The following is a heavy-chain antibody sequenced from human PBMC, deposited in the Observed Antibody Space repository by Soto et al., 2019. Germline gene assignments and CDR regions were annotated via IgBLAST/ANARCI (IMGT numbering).Heavy chain of an antibody. Sequence: QVQLVESGGGLVPPGGSLRLSCAGSGFTFGDSYMSWIRQAPGKGLEWLSYIGPGSRYPAYADSVKGRFIISRDNAKRSLYLQMMSLTAEDTAIYYCVRGGGGGLFDPWGQGTMVTVSS. D-gene: IGHD2-15*01. V-gene: IGHV3-11*06. CDR3: VRGGGGGLFDP. CDR2: IGPGSRYP. J-gene: IGHJ5*02. CDR1: GFTFGDSY.